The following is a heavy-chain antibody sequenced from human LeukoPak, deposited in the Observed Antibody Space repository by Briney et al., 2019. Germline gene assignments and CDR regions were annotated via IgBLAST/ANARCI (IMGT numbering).Heavy chain of an antibody. CDR3: ARTCSGGSCDWFDP. CDR1: GGSISTHY. D-gene: IGHD2-15*01. J-gene: IGHJ5*02. Sequence: SEILSLTCIVSGGSISTHYWNWIRQPPGEGLEWIGYMRYDGSTNYNPSLKSRVIISMDTSKNQLSLKLTSVTAADTAVYYCARTCSGGSCDWFDPWGQGTLVTVSS. V-gene: IGHV4-59*11. CDR2: MRYDGST.